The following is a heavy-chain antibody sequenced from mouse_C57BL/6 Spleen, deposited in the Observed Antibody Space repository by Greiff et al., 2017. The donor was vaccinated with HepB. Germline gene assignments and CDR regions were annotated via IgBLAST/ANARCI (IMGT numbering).Heavy chain of an antibody. D-gene: IGHD2-3*01. CDR1: GYTFTSYT. V-gene: IGHV1-4*01. Sequence: LQESGAELARPGASVKMSCKASGYTFTSYTMHWVKQRPGQGLEWIGYINPSSGYTKYNQKFKDKATLTADKSSSTAYMQLSSPTSEDSAVYYCAGEGIYDGLFAYWGQGTLVTVSA. CDR3: AGEGIYDGLFAY. CDR2: INPSSGYT. J-gene: IGHJ3*01.